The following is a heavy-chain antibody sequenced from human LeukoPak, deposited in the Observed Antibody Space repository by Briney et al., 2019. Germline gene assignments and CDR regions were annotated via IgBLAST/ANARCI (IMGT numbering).Heavy chain of an antibody. D-gene: IGHD4-17*01. CDR1: GGSIISYY. V-gene: IGHV4-59*01. Sequence: PSETLSLTCTVSGGSIISYYWSWIRQPPGKGLEWIGYIYYSGSTNYNPSLKSRVTISVDTSKNQFSLKLSSVTAADTAVYYCAGSDFDSGDPVFDYWGQGTLVTVSS. CDR3: AGSDFDSGDPVFDY. CDR2: IYYSGST. J-gene: IGHJ4*02.